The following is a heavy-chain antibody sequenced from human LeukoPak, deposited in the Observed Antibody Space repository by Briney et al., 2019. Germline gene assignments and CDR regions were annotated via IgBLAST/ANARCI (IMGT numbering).Heavy chain of an antibody. CDR2: IYYSGST. D-gene: IGHD3-16*01. V-gene: IGHV4-59*08. Sequence: SETLSLTCTVSGGSISSYYWSWIRQPPGKGLEWIGYIYYSGSTNYNPSLKSRVTISVDTSKNQFSLKLSSVTAADTAVYYCALPEGGGNYYGLDVWGQGTTVTVSS. CDR1: GGSISSYY. CDR3: ALPEGGGNYYGLDV. J-gene: IGHJ6*02.